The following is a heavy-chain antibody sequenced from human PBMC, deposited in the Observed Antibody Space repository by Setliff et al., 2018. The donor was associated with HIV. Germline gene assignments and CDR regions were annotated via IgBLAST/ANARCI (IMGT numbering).Heavy chain of an antibody. CDR2: VCYSGGT. D-gene: IGHD4-17*01. V-gene: IGHV4-39*01. J-gene: IGHJ4*02. Sequence: PSETLSLTCIVSGGSISPTNYCWGWIRQTPGQGLEWIGTVCYSGGTYYNPSLMGRVTISIDTSKNQFSLKLSSVTAADTAIYYCARRIYGNNPYFDYWSQGTLVTVSS. CDR3: ARRIYGNNPYFDY. CDR1: GGSISPTNYC.